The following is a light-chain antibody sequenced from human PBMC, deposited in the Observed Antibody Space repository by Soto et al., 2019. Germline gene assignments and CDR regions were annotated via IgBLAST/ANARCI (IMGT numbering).Light chain of an antibody. CDR3: QQYGSSLSIT. CDR1: HSVSSSY. J-gene: IGKJ5*01. V-gene: IGKV3-20*01. Sequence: EIALTQSPGTLSFSPGERATLSGRASHSVSSSYLAWYQQKPGQAPRLLIYGASSRATGIPDRFSGSGSGTDFTLTISRLEPEDFAVYYCQQYGSSLSITFGQGTRLAI. CDR2: GAS.